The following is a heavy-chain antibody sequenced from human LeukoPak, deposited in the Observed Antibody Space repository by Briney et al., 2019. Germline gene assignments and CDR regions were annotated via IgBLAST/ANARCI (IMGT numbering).Heavy chain of an antibody. Sequence: ASVKVSCKASGGTFSSYTISWVRQAPGQGLEWMGGFDPEDGETIYAQKFQGRVTITEDTSTDTAYMELSSLRSEDTAVYYCATVGFSSFDYWGQGTLVTVSS. V-gene: IGHV1-24*01. CDR2: FDPEDGET. D-gene: IGHD2/OR15-2a*01. J-gene: IGHJ4*02. CDR1: GGTFSSYT. CDR3: ATVGFSSFDY.